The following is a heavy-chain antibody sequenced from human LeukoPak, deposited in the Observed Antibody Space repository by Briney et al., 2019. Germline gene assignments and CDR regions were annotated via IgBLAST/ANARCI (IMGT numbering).Heavy chain of an antibody. CDR2: FDPEDGET. J-gene: IGHJ6*02. CDR1: GYTLTELS. Sequence: ASVKVSCKVSGYTLTELSMHWVRQAPGKGLEWMGGFDPEDGETIYAQKFQGRVTMTEDTSTDTAYMELSSLRSEDTAVYYCARGSDAWDHYYYYGMDVWGQGTTVTVSS. V-gene: IGHV1-24*01. D-gene: IGHD3-16*01. CDR3: ARGSDAWDHYYYYGMDV.